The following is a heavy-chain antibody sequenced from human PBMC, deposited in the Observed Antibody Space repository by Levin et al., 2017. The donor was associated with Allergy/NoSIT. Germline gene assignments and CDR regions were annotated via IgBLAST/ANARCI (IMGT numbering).Heavy chain of an antibody. J-gene: IGHJ2*01. CDR3: ARGGIAAVGTRYFDL. CDR1: GDSVSSASAA. V-gene: IGHV6-1*01. CDR2: TYYRSKWYN. Sequence: SQTLSLTCAISGDSVSSASAAWNWIRQSPSRGLEWLGRTYYRSKWYNDYAVSVKSRISINPDTSKNQFSLQLNSVTPEGTAVYYCARGGIAAVGTRYFDLWGRGTLVTVSS. D-gene: IGHD6-13*01.